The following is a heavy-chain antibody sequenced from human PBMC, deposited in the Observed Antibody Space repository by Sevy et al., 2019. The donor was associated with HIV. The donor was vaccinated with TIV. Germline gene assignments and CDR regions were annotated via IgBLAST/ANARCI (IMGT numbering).Heavy chain of an antibody. J-gene: IGHJ4*02. CDR3: ARDRGSSSWPFDY. CDR1: GDSVSSNSAV. Sequence: QSQTLSLTCAISGDSVSSNSAVWNWIRQSPSRGPEWLGRTYYRSKWYNDYAESVKSRITINPDTSKNQFSLQLNSVTPEDTAVYYCARDRGSSSWPFDYWGQGTLVTVSS. V-gene: IGHV6-1*01. D-gene: IGHD6-13*01. CDR2: TYYRSKWYN.